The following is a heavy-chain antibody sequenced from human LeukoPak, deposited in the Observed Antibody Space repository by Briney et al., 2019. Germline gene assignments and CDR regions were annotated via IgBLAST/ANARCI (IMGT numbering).Heavy chain of an antibody. Sequence: GGCLRLSCAASGFTFSSYSMNWVRQAPGKGLEWGSSISSSSSYIYYADSVKGRFTISRDNAKNSLYLQMNSLRAEDTAVYYCAKDKPAYCGGDCSGAFDIWGQGTMVTVSS. CDR1: GFTFSSYS. J-gene: IGHJ3*02. CDR3: AKDKPAYCGGDCSGAFDI. V-gene: IGHV3-21*04. CDR2: ISSSSSYI. D-gene: IGHD2-21*02.